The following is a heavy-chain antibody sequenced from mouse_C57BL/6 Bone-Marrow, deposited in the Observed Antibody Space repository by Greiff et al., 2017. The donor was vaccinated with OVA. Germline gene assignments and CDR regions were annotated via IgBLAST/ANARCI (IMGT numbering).Heavy chain of an antibody. V-gene: IGHV1-42*01. D-gene: IGHD4-1*01. CDR2: INPSTGGT. J-gene: IGHJ3*01. CDR1: GSSFTGYY. CDR3: ARGGTSPFAY. Sequence: VQLQQSGPELVKPGASVKISCKASGSSFTGYYMNWVKQSPEKSLEWIGEINPSTGGTTYNQKFKAKATLTVDKSSSTAYMQLKRLTSEDSAVYYCARGGTSPFAYWGQGTLVTVSA.